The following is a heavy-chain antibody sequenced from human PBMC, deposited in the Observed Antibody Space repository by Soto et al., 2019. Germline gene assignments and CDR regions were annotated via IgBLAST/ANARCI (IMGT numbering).Heavy chain of an antibody. V-gene: IGHV4-30-2*01. Sequence: TLSLTCAVSGGSISSGGYSWSWIRQPPGKGLEWIGYIYHSGSTYYNPSLKSRVTISVDRSKNQFSLKLSSVTAADTAVYYCARGYCSSTSCWGYFDYWGQGTLVTVSS. D-gene: IGHD2-2*01. CDR1: GGSISSGGYS. CDR3: ARGYCSSTSCWGYFDY. J-gene: IGHJ4*02. CDR2: IYHSGST.